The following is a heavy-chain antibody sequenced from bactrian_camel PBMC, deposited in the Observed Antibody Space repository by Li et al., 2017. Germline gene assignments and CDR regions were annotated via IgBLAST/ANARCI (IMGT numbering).Heavy chain of an antibody. Sequence: HVQLVESGGGLVQPGGSLRLSCEVSGFQFGGYYMSWVRQAPGKGLEWVSSIASDTSNTYYADSVKGRFTISFDSAENTLFLQMNSLQPEDTAMYFCAASARRAYDTYCDGRREQYKDWGQGTQVTVS. CDR3: AASARRAYDTYCDGRREQYKD. CDR2: IASDTSNT. D-gene: IGHD3*01. J-gene: IGHJ4*01. V-gene: IGHV3-2*01. CDR1: GFQFGGYY.